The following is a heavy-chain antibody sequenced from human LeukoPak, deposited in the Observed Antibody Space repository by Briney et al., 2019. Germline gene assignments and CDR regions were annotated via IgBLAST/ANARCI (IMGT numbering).Heavy chain of an antibody. V-gene: IGHV3-7*01. J-gene: IGHJ4*02. D-gene: IGHD3-3*01. CDR2: INEGGSAD. CDR1: GFTFSSLW. Sequence: PGGSLRLSCAASGFTFSSLWMSWVRQAPGKGLEWVANINEGGSADYYADSVKGRFTISRDNAKNSLHLQMDSLSAEDTAVYYCARDFWSGYYTEDWGQGALVIVSS. CDR3: ARDFWSGYYTED.